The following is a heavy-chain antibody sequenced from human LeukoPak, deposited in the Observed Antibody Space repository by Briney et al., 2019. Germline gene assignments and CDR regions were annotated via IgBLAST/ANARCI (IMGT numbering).Heavy chain of an antibody. Sequence: GGSLRHSCAASGFTFISYAMSWLRQAPGKGLEWVSAVSGSGGSTYYPDSVKGRFTISRDNSKNTLYLQMNSLRAEDTAVYYCAKEGNNSWTNWFDPWGQGTLVTVSS. D-gene: IGHD6-13*01. J-gene: IGHJ5*02. V-gene: IGHV3-23*01. CDR1: GFTFISYA. CDR2: VSGSGGST. CDR3: AKEGNNSWTNWFDP.